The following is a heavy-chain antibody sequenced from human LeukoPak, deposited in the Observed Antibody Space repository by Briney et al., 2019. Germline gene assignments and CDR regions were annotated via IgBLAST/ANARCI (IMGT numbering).Heavy chain of an antibody. CDR3: ARGLSDYGDGTFDY. CDR1: GFTFSSYA. Sequence: GGSLRLSCAASGFTFSSYAMSWVRQAPGKGLEWVSSISSSSSYIYYADSVKGRFTISRDNAKNSLYLQMNSLRAEDTAVYYCARGLSDYGDGTFDYWGQGTLVTVSS. CDR2: ISSSSSYI. J-gene: IGHJ4*02. V-gene: IGHV3-21*01. D-gene: IGHD4-17*01.